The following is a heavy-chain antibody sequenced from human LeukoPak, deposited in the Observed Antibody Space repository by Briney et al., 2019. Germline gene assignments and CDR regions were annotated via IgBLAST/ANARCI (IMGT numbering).Heavy chain of an antibody. D-gene: IGHD2-15*01. CDR2: ITGSGGSA. Sequence: GGSPRLSCAASGFTFSSYAMSWVRQAPGKGLEWVSGITGSGGSAYYADSVKGRFTISRDNSQSTLYLQMDSLRAADTAVYFCASRYCSGGSCHNRYYFDYWGQGSLVTVSS. V-gene: IGHV3-23*01. J-gene: IGHJ4*02. CDR3: ASRYCSGGSCHNRYYFDY. CDR1: GFTFSSYA.